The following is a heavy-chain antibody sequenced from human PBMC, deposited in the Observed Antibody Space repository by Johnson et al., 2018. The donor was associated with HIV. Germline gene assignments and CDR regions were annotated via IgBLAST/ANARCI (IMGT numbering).Heavy chain of an antibody. CDR3: TSEGGYSSVDGFDS. CDR1: GFTFDEYA. CDR2: INWNGASR. J-gene: IGHJ3*02. Sequence: VQLVESGGGLAQPGRSLRLSCAASGFTFDEYAMHWVRQAPGKGLEWVSGINWNGASRGYVDSVKDRFTISRDNAKNSLFLQMNSLKTEDTVMYYCTSEGGYSSVDGFDSWGQGTMGTVSS. D-gene: IGHD2-2*01. V-gene: IGHV3-9*01.